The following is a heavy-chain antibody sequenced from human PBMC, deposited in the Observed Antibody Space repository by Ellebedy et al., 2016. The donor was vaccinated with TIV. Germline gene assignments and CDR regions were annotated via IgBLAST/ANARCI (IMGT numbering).Heavy chain of an antibody. CDR3: ASWDYDSSGYLYYYYGMDV. V-gene: IGHV4-59*01. J-gene: IGHJ6*02. CDR1: GGSISSYY. D-gene: IGHD3-22*01. CDR2: IYYSGST. Sequence: SETLSLTCTVSGGSISSYYWGWIRQPPGKGLEWIGYIYYSGSTNYNPSLKSRVTISVDTSKNQFSLKLSSVTAADTAVYYCASWDYDSSGYLYYYYGMDVWGQGTTVTVSS.